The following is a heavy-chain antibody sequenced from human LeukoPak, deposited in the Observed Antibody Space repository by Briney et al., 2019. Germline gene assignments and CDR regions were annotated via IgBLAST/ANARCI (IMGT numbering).Heavy chain of an antibody. CDR1: GFTFSSHL. D-gene: IGHD5-18*01. CDR2: VKSDGTAT. Sequence: TGGSLRLSCAASGFTFSSHLMHWVRQAQGTGLVWVPSVKSDGTATNYADSVKGRFTISRDNAKNTLYLQMNSLRVEDTAVYYCAKDWIQFNRVFDCFDSWGQGTLVTVSS. J-gene: IGHJ4*02. V-gene: IGHV3-74*01. CDR3: AKDWIQFNRVFDCFDS.